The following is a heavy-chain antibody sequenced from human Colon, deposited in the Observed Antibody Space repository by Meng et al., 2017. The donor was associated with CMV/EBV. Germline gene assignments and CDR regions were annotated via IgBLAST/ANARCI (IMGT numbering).Heavy chain of an antibody. CDR2: IYYTGND. CDR1: GDSISGRSYY. CDR3: ARMALHWYFDL. Sequence: QAPGPVLVKPSETLSLTCTVSGDSISGRSYYWGWIRQPPGKGLEWIASIYYTGNDYHNPSLKSRVTISIDTSNNQFSLRLTSVTAADTAVYYCARMALHWYFDLWGRGTLVTVSS. J-gene: IGHJ2*01. V-gene: IGHV4-39*07. D-gene: IGHD5-24*01.